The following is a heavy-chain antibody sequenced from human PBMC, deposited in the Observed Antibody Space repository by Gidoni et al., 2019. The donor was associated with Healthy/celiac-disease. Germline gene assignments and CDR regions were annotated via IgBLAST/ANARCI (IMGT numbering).Heavy chain of an antibody. CDR3: AKAALIIQLWFTAFDY. CDR2: ISGSGGST. CDR1: GFTFSSYA. J-gene: IGHJ4*02. V-gene: IGHV3-23*01. D-gene: IGHD5-18*01. Sequence: EVQLLESGGGLVQPGGSLRLSCAASGFTFSSYAMSWVRQAPGKGLEWVSAISGSGGSTYYADSVKGRFTISRDNSKNTLYLQMNSLRAEDTAVYYCAKAALIIQLWFTAFDYWGQGTLVTVSS.